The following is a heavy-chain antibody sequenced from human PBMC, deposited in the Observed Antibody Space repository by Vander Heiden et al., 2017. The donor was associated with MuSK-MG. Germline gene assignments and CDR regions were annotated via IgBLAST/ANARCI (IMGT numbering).Heavy chain of an antibody. CDR3: ARGGGGWYGNFDS. Sequence: QVQLQESGPGLVKPSATLSLTCAVSGYSISSGYYWGWIRQPPGKGLEWIGSIYHSGSTYYNPSLKSRVTISVDTSKNQFSLKLSSVPAADAAVYYCARGGGGWYGNFDSWGQGTLVTVSS. J-gene: IGHJ4*02. CDR2: IYHSGST. D-gene: IGHD6-19*01. CDR1: GYSISSGYY. V-gene: IGHV4-38-2*01.